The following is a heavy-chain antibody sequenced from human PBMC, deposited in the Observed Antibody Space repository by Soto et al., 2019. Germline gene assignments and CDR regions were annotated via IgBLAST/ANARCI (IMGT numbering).Heavy chain of an antibody. CDR3: EKESRATGWFACNF. CDR1: GFPFSHYA. D-gene: IGHD3-9*01. J-gene: IGHJ4*02. Sequence: VQLLESGGGLVQPGGSLRLSCAASGFPFSHYAMSWVRQAPGKGLEWVSAISGNGGDASYADSVRGRFTISRDNASDTLCMKMKSCRAEDTAISACEKESRATGWFACNFWGQGTLVTVSS. CDR2: ISGNGGDA. V-gene: IGHV3-23*01.